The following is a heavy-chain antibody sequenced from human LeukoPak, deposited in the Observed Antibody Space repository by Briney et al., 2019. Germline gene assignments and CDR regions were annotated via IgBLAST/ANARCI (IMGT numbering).Heavy chain of an antibody. Sequence: PGGSLRLSCAASGFTFSGYAMTWVCQAPGKGLEWVSAISGRGGSTYYADSVKGRFTISRDNSKNTLYLQMNSLRAEDTAVYYCAKAPPDSYYYYYGMDVWGQGTTVTVSS. CDR3: AKAPPDSYYYYYGMDV. D-gene: IGHD5-18*01. CDR1: GFTFSGYA. J-gene: IGHJ6*02. V-gene: IGHV3-23*01. CDR2: ISGRGGST.